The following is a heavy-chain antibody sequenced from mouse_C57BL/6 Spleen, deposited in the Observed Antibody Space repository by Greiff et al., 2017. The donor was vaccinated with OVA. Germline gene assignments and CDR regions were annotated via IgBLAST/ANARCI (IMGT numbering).Heavy chain of an antibody. Sequence: QVTLKESGPGILQPSQTLSLTCSFSGFSLSTFGMGVGWIRQPSGMGLGWLAHIWWDDDKYNNPALKSRLTISKYTSKNQIFLKIPNMGTADTATYYYSLIRASVYYDMDYWGQGTSVTVSS. CDR2: IWWDDDK. CDR1: GFSLSTFGMG. CDR3: SLIRASVYYDMDY. J-gene: IGHJ4*01. V-gene: IGHV8-8*01. D-gene: IGHD6-1*01.